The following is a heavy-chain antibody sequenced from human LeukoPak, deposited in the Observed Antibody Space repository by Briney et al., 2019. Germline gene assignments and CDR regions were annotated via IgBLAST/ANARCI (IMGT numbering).Heavy chain of an antibody. CDR1: GGSISSYY. V-gene: IGHV3-21*01. Sequence: LSLTCTVSGGSISSYYWSWMRQPPGKGLDWVSSISSTSAYIYYADSVKGRFTISRDNAKNSLYLQMDSLRAEDTAVYYCAKSYSVTGTFPALDYWGQGTLVTVSS. CDR2: ISSTSAYI. D-gene: IGHD6-19*01. CDR3: AKSYSVTGTFPALDY. J-gene: IGHJ4*02.